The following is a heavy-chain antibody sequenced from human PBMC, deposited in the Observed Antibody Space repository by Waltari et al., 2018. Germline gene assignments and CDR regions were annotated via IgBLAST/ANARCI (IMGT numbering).Heavy chain of an antibody. D-gene: IGHD1-1*01. CDR1: GFSLSKYA. CDR3: ARGGSDRAPLDY. V-gene: IGHV3-30*15. Sequence: QVQLVESGGGVVQSGRSLRLSCAACGFSLSKYAVHWVRQAPGKGLEWVGVTSPDGFNKYYADSVQGRFTISRDRSLQMSALRSEDTAVYYCARGGSDRAPLDYWGRGTLVTVSS. CDR2: TSPDGFNK. J-gene: IGHJ4*02.